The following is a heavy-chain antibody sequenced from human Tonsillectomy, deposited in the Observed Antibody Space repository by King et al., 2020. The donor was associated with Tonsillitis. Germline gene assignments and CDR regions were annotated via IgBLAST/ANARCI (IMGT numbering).Heavy chain of an antibody. Sequence: VQLVESGGGLVEPGGSLRLSCAVSGFTFSSYWMSWVRQAPGKGLEWVANIKQDGSEKYYVDSVKGRFTISRDNAKNSLYLQMNSLRAVDTAVYYCARDRRGIAAVAGHFDYWGQGTLVTVSS. J-gene: IGHJ4*02. D-gene: IGHD6-19*01. CDR3: ARDRRGIAAVAGHFDY. CDR1: GFTFSSYW. CDR2: IKQDGSEK. V-gene: IGHV3-7*03.